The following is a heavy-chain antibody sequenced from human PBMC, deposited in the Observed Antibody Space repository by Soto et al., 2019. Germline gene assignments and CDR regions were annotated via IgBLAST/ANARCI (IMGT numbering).Heavy chain of an antibody. V-gene: IGHV1-69*13. CDR1: GGTFSSYA. CDR2: IIPIFGTA. CDR3: ASHYDSSGYYSRGLDY. Sequence: ASVKVSCKASGGTFSSYAISWVRQAPGQGLEWMGGIIPIFGTADYAQKFQGRVTITADESTSTAYMELSSLRSEDTAVYYCASHYDSSGYYSRGLDYWGQGTLVTVSS. D-gene: IGHD3-22*01. J-gene: IGHJ4*02.